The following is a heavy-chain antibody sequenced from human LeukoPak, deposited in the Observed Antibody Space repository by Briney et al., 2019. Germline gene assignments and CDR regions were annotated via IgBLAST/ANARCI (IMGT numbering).Heavy chain of an antibody. CDR3: ARQMTSTRLFDS. J-gene: IGHJ4*02. CDR1: GFIFSDHA. Sequence: PGGSLRLSCVASGFIFSDHAFHWVRQSPDKGLEWVALIGSDGTKKYYADSVQGRFTVSRENSKNTLFLQMNTVRADDTAVYFCARQMTSTRLFDSWGQGTLVTAS. V-gene: IGHV3-30*04. CDR2: IGSDGTKK. D-gene: IGHD5/OR15-5a*01.